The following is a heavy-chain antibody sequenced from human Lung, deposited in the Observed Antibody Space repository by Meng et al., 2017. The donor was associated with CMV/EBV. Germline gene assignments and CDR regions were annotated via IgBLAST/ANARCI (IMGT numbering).Heavy chain of an antibody. CDR2: VNTNTGHP. CDR1: GYTFNTKG. V-gene: IGHV7-4-1*02. J-gene: IGHJ5*02. Sequence: QVHLVQSGSELRKPGASVKISCKTSGYTFNTKGMSWVRQAPGQGLEWMGWVNTNTGHPTYAQGFTGRFVFSLDSSVNTAYLQINSLKTEDTALYYCARVSSRKAADGTGFDPWGQGTLVTVSS. D-gene: IGHD6-25*01. CDR3: ARVSSRKAADGTGFDP.